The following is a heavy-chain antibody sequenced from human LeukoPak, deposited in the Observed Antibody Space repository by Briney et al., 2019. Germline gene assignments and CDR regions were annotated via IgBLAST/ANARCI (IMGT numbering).Heavy chain of an antibody. Sequence: GASVKVSCKASGYTFTSYGISWVRQAPGQGLEWMGCINPNSGGTNYAQKCQGRVTMTRDTSISTAYTELSRLRPDDTAVYYCARCTAGWFGDLTRLDPWGQGTLVTVSS. D-gene: IGHD3-10*01. CDR2: INPNSGGT. CDR3: ARCTAGWFGDLTRLDP. CDR1: GYTFTSYG. V-gene: IGHV1-2*02. J-gene: IGHJ5*02.